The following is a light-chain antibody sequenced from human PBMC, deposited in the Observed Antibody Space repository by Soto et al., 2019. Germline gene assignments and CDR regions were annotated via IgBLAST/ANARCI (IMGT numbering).Light chain of an antibody. Sequence: EIVLTQSPGTLSLFLGGRATLSCRASQSIKNNYLAWYQQKPGQAPRLLLFGASNRATDISDRFSGSGSGTDFTLTISRLEPEDFAVYYCQQYCSKPWTFGQGTEVEVK. CDR3: QQYCSKPWT. CDR1: QSIKNNY. J-gene: IGKJ1*01. V-gene: IGKV3-20*01. CDR2: GAS.